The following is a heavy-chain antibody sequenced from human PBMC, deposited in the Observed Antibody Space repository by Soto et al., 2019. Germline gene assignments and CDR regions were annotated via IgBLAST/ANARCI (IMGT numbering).Heavy chain of an antibody. Sequence: QVQLVQSGAEVKKPGASVKVSCKASGYTFTGYYMHWVRQAPGQGLEWMGWINPNSGGTNYAQKFQGRVNMTRDTSISTAYMELSRLRSDDTAVYYCARVVVVPAASEGYYYYYGMDVWGQGTTFTVSS. D-gene: IGHD2-2*01. CDR2: INPNSGGT. V-gene: IGHV1-2*02. J-gene: IGHJ6*02. CDR3: ARVVVVPAASEGYYYYYGMDV. CDR1: GYTFTGYY.